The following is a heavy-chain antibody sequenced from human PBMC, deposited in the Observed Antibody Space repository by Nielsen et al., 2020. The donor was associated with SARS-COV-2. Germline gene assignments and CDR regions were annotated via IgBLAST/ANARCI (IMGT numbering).Heavy chain of an antibody. D-gene: IGHD2-21*02. CDR1: GGSFSGYY. J-gene: IGHJ3*02. Sequence: SETLSLTCAVYGGSFSGYYWSWIRQPPGKGLEWIGEINHSGSTNYNPSLKSRVTMSVDTSKNQFSLKLSSVTAADTAVYYCARQDIVVVTATVDAFDIWGQGTMVTVSS. CDR3: ARQDIVVVTATVDAFDI. V-gene: IGHV4-34*01. CDR2: INHSGST.